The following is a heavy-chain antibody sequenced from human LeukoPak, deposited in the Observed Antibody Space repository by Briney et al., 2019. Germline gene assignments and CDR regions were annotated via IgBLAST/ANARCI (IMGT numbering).Heavy chain of an antibody. Sequence: GGSLRLSCAASGFTFSSYAMHWVRQAPGKGLEWVAFIRYDGSEKYYVDSVKGRFTISRDSSENKMYLQMNNLKTEDTATYYCVKDLSTRCHYLCSYAFDIWGQGTLVTVSS. CDR3: VKDLSTRCHYLCSYAFDI. CDR1: GFTFSSYA. CDR2: IRYDGSEK. V-gene: IGHV3-30*02. J-gene: IGHJ3*02. D-gene: IGHD2-2*01.